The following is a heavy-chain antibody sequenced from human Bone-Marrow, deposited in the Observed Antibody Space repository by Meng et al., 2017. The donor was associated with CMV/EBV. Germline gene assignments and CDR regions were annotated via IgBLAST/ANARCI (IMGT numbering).Heavy chain of an antibody. J-gene: IGHJ6*02. CDR2: ISAYNGNT. CDR3: ARVSPRWSSTSCRRMDV. D-gene: IGHD2-2*01. Sequence: ASVKVSCKASGYTFTSYGISWVRQAPGQGLEWMGWISAYNGNTNYAQKLQGRVTMTTDTSTSTAYMELRSLRSEDTAVYYCARVSPRWSSTSCRRMDVWGQGTTVTVSS. CDR1: GYTFTSYG. V-gene: IGHV1-18*01.